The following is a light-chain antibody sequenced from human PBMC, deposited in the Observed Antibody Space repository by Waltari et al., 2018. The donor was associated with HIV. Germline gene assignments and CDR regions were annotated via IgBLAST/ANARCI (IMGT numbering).Light chain of an antibody. CDR3: QQFFSFPRT. Sequence: DIVMTQSPDSLAVSPGGSATITCKSRQSVLSRSTNKNHRAWYQQKPGQPPQLLFYWASIREVGVPDRFTGSGSGTIFNLTVSSLQADDLAVYYCQQFFSFPRTFGQGTKVEI. V-gene: IGKV4-1*01. J-gene: IGKJ1*01. CDR1: QSVLSRSTNKNH. CDR2: WAS.